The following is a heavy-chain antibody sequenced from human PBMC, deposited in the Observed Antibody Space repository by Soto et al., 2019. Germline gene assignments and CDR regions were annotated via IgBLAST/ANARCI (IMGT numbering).Heavy chain of an antibody. V-gene: IGHV3-33*01. CDR3: ARDGGSHGPSYFDS. Sequence: VHLVESGGGVVQPGRSLRLSCAASGSTFSYYGMNWVRQAPGKGPEWVAVIWYDGSIKYYAESVKGRFSISRDNSKNTLYLNMNSLRTEDTAVYYGARDGGSHGPSYFDSWGQGSQVIVSS. CDR2: IWYDGSIK. J-gene: IGHJ4*02. D-gene: IGHD3-16*01. CDR1: GSTFSYYG.